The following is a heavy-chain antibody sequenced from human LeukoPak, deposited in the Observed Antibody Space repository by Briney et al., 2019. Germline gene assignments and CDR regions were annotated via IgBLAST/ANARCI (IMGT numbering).Heavy chain of an antibody. D-gene: IGHD4-17*01. V-gene: IGHV3-64*01. CDR1: GFTFSSYA. CDR2: ISSKGDST. CDR3: ARGGGDYGDYDDYYYYMDV. J-gene: IGHJ6*03. Sequence: GGSLRLSCAASGFTFSSYAMHWVRQAPGKGVEYVSAISSKGDSTYYANSVKGRFTISRDNSKNTLYLQMGSLRAEDMAVYYCARGGGDYGDYDDYYYYMDVWGKGTTVTVSS.